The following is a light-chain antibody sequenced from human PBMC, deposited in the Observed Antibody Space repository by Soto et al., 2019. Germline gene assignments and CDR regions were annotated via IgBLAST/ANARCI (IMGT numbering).Light chain of an antibody. Sequence: DIVMTQSPDSLAVSLGERATINCKSSQSLLYTSSNKNSLAWYQQRSGQPPKLLIYWASTRESGVPDRFTGSGSGTDFTLTISSLQAEDVAVYYCQQYHRIPGTFVPGTKVDIK. V-gene: IGKV4-1*01. CDR1: QSLLYTSSNKNS. CDR2: WAS. J-gene: IGKJ3*01. CDR3: QQYHRIPGT.